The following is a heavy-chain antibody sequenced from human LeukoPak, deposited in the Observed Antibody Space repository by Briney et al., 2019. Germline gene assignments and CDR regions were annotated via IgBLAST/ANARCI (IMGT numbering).Heavy chain of an antibody. V-gene: IGHV3-23*01. CDR3: AKVVWFGDLKS. CDR1: GFTFSSYG. CDR2: ISGSGTGT. J-gene: IGHJ5*02. D-gene: IGHD3-10*01. Sequence: PGGSLRLSCAASGFTFSSYGMSWVRQAPGKGLEWDSAISGSGTGTYYADSVKGRFTISRDNSKNTLYLQMNSLRAEDTAVYYCAKVVWFGDLKSWGQGTLVTVSS.